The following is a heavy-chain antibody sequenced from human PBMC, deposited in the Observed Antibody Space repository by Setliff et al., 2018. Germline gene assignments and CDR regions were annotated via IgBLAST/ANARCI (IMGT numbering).Heavy chain of an antibody. V-gene: IGHV4-4*07. CDR2: LHTSGST. CDR3: ARDNTIVGATDY. Sequence: PSETLSLTCTVSGVSIRSYYWSWIRQPPGKGLEWIGRLHTSGSTNYNPSLKSRVTISVDTSKNQFSLKLSSVTAADTAVYFCARDNTIVGATDYWGQGTLVTVSS. J-gene: IGHJ4*02. CDR1: GVSIRSYY. D-gene: IGHD1-26*01.